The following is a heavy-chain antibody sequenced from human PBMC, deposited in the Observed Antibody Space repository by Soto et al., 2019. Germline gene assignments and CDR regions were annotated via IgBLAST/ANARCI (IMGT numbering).Heavy chain of an antibody. CDR1: GFTFSSYD. CDR3: ARMSIAAAFDY. Sequence: PVGSLRLSCAASGFTFSSYDMHWVRQATGKGLEWVSAIGTAGGTYYPGSVKGRFTISRENAKNSLYLQMNSLRAGDTAVYYCARMSIAAAFDYWGQGALVTVSS. J-gene: IGHJ4*02. V-gene: IGHV3-13*01. D-gene: IGHD6-6*01. CDR2: IGTAGGT.